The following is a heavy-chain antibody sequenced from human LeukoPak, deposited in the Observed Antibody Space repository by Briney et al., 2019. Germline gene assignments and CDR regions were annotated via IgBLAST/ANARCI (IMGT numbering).Heavy chain of an antibody. CDR2: INHNGNVN. D-gene: IGHD5-18*01. CDR1: GFTLSSYW. CDR3: TRDRGNNYGCNFDY. J-gene: IGHJ4*02. V-gene: IGHV3-7*03. Sequence: GGSLRLSCAASGFTLSSYWMNWARQAPGKGLEWVASINHNGNVNYYVDSVKGRFTISRDNAMNSLYLQMNSLRAEDTAVYYCTRDRGNNYGCNFDYWGQGTLVTVSS.